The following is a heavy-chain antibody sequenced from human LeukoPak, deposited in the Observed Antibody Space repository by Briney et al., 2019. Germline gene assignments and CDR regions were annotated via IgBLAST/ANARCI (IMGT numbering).Heavy chain of an antibody. CDR3: ARRTDGYTSN. J-gene: IGHJ4*02. D-gene: IGHD5-24*01. V-gene: IGHV3-48*03. CDR1: GFTFSSYE. Sequence: GGCLRLSCTASGFTFSSYEMNWVRQAPGKGLEWVSYISSSGTTIYYADSVKGRFTISRDNAKNSLYLQMNSLRAEDTADYYCARRTDGYTSNWGQRTLVTVSS. CDR2: ISSSGTTI.